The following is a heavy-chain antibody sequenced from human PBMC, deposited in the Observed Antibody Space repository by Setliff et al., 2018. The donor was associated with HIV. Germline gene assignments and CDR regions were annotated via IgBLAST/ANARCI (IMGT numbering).Heavy chain of an antibody. D-gene: IGHD2-2*01. CDR3: ARGSCSTISCSLRGGNDAFDI. J-gene: IGHJ3*02. Sequence: NPSETLSLTCTVSGGSISSNNYYWGWIRQSPGKGLEWFGSIYYSGNAYYNPSLKSRLTISMDTSKNQFSLKLNPVTAADTAVYYFARGSCSTISCSLRGGNDAFDIWGQGTMVTVSS. CDR1: GGSISSNNYY. V-gene: IGHV4-39*07. CDR2: IYYSGNA.